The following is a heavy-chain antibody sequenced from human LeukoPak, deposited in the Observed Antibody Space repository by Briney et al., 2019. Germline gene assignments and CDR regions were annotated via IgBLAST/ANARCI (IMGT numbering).Heavy chain of an antibody. D-gene: IGHD6-19*01. Sequence: GGSLRLSCVASGFSFNIYAMNWVRQAPGKGLEWISAISSSGGTAYYADSVKGRFTISRDNSKNTMYLQMSSLRAEDTAVYYCAKAHIGFKDRIAVAAVLDYWGQGSLVTVSS. V-gene: IGHV3-23*01. J-gene: IGHJ4*02. CDR1: GFSFNIYA. CDR2: ISSSGGTA. CDR3: AKAHIGFKDRIAVAAVLDY.